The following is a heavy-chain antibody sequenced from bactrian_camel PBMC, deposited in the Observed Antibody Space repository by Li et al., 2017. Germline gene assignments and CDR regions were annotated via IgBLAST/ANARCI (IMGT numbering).Heavy chain of an antibody. Sequence: LVESGGGSVQTGETLRLSCVVSGHSRGSNCVGWYRLPPGRAPAEREGIAAIRRSGGETWYAGSVKGRFTISRDNAKNTVYLQMNSLKSEDTALHYCATGRDYSDYVLPFNDWGQGTQVTVS. D-gene: IGHD4*01. CDR1: GHSRGSNC. V-gene: IGHV3-3*01. CDR3: ATGRDYSDYVLPFND. CDR2: IRRSGGET. J-gene: IGHJ4*01.